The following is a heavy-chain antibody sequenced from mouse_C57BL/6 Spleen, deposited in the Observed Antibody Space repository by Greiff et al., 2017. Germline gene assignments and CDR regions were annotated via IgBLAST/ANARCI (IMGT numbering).Heavy chain of an antibody. CDR2: IDPNSGGT. Sequence: VQLQQPGAELVKPGASVKLSCKASGYTFTSYWMHWVKQRPGRGLEWIGRIDPNSGGTKYNEKFKSKATLTVDKPSSTAYVQLSSLTSEDSAVYYCARQDFYGSYYFDYWGQGTTLTVSS. D-gene: IGHD1-1*01. CDR3: ARQDFYGSYYFDY. J-gene: IGHJ2*01. CDR1: GYTFTSYW. V-gene: IGHV1-72*01.